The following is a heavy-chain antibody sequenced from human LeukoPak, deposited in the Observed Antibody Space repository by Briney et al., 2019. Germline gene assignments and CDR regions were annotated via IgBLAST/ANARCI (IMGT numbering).Heavy chain of an antibody. CDR1: GFTFSGSA. D-gene: IGHD2-21*02. CDR2: IRSKANSYAT. J-gene: IGHJ4*02. Sequence: GGSLGLSCAASGFTFSGSAMHWVRQASGKGLEWVGRIRSKANSYATAYAASVKGRFTISRDDSKNTAYLQMNSLKTEDTAVYYCTRGMTDVSVNYWGQGTLVTVSS. V-gene: IGHV3-73*01. CDR3: TRGMTDVSVNY.